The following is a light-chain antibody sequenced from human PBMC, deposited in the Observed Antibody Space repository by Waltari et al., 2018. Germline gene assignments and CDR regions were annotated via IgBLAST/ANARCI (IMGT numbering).Light chain of an antibody. CDR2: GAS. V-gene: IGKV3-15*01. J-gene: IGKJ1*01. CDR3: QQYNSSPT. CDR1: QYVSSN. Sequence: EIVMTQSPATLSVSPGERATLSCRASQYVSSNLAWYQQKPGQAPRLLIYGASTRATGIPARFSGSGSGTEFTLTISSLQPDDFATYYCQQYNSSPTFGQGTKVEIK.